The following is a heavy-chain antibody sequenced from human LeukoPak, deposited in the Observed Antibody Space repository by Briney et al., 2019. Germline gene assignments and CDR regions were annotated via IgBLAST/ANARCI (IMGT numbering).Heavy chain of an antibody. CDR2: INHSGST. J-gene: IGHJ6*02. D-gene: IGHD2-15*01. Sequence: SETLSLTCAVYGGSFSGYYWSWIRQPPGKGLEWIGEINHSGSTNYNPSLQSRVTISVDMSKNQFSLRLSSVTAADTAVYYCARQGYCGGGSCYIELWGQGTTVTVSS. CDR3: ARQGYCGGGSCYIEL. CDR1: GGSFSGYY. V-gene: IGHV4-34*01.